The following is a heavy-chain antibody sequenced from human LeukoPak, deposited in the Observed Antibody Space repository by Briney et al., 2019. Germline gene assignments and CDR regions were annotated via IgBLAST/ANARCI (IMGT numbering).Heavy chain of an antibody. D-gene: IGHD6-13*01. Sequence: GGSLRLSCAASGFTVNTNYMSWVRQAPGKGLEWVSLIYSGGSTYYTDSVKGRFTVSRDKSKNTLYLQINSLRAEDTAVYYCARASSNSWYNYFDFWGQGTLVTVSS. V-gene: IGHV3-53*01. J-gene: IGHJ4*02. CDR2: IYSGGST. CDR1: GFTVNTNY. CDR3: ARASSNSWYNYFDF.